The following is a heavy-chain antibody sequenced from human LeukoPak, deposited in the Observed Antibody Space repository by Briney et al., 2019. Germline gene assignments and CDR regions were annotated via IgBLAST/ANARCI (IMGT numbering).Heavy chain of an antibody. D-gene: IGHD6-13*01. J-gene: IGHJ4*02. V-gene: IGHV3-23*01. Sequence: GGSLRLSCAASGFTFSSYAMSWVRQAPGKGLEWVSAISGSGGSTYYADSVKGRFTISRDNSKNTLYLQMNSLRAEDTAVYYCASAGYSSSWYGGYYLDYWGQGTLVTVSS. CDR2: ISGSGGST. CDR1: GFTFSSYA. CDR3: ASAGYSSSWYGGYYLDY.